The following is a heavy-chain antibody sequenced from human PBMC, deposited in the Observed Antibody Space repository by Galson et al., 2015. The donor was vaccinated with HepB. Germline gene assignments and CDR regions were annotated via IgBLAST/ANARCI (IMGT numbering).Heavy chain of an antibody. CDR2: IKQDGSEN. CDR1: GFTFSTYW. D-gene: IGHD2-2*02. V-gene: IGHV3-7*03. J-gene: IGHJ6*03. CDR3: ARGGGHCSSSGCYILSAGYYYMDV. Sequence: SLRLSCAASGFTFSTYWMTWVRQAPGKGLEWVANIKQDGSENYYVDSVKGRFTIPRDNAKKSLYLQMNSLRAEDTAMYYCARGGGHCSSSGCYILSAGYYYMDVWGEGTTVTVSS.